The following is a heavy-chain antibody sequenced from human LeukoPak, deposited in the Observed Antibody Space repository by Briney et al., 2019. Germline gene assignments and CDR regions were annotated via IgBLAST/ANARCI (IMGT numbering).Heavy chain of an antibody. D-gene: IGHD5-24*01. V-gene: IGHV1-2*02. J-gene: IGHJ2*01. Sequence: ASVKVSCKASGYTFTGYYMHWVRQAPGQGLEWMGWINLNSGGTNYPQKFQGRVTMTSDTSISSAYMELSRLRSDDRAVYYCARAFDSVDGYNQYWYFDLWGRGTLVTVSS. CDR1: GYTFTGYY. CDR2: INLNSGGT. CDR3: ARAFDSVDGYNQYWYFDL.